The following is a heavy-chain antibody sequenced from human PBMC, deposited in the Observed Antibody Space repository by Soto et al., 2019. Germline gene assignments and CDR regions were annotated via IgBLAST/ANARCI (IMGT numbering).Heavy chain of an antibody. D-gene: IGHD3-3*01. CDR3: ARAQVDDQHYDFWSGYCSDY. CDR1: GGSISSGGYY. J-gene: IGHJ4*02. Sequence: PSETLSLTCTVSGGSISSGGYYWSWIRQHPGKGLEWIGYIYYSGSTYYNPSLKSRVTISVDTSKNQFSLKLSSVTAADTAVYYCARAQVDDQHYDFWSGYCSDYWGQRTLVTVS. CDR2: IYYSGST. V-gene: IGHV4-31*03.